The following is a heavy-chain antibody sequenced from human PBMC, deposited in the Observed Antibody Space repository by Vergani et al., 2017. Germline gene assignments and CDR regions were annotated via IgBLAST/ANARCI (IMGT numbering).Heavy chain of an antibody. CDR3: ARQSSIGYYYGSGSYISY. J-gene: IGHJ4*02. D-gene: IGHD3-10*01. Sequence: QVQLVESGGGVVQPGRSLRLSCAASGFTFSSYGMHWVRQAPGKGLEWVAVISYDGSNKYYADSVKGRFTISRDNSKNTLYLQMNSLRAEDTAVYYCARQSSIGYYYGSGSYISYWGQGTLVTVSS. CDR2: ISYDGSNK. V-gene: IGHV3-30*03. CDR1: GFTFSSYG.